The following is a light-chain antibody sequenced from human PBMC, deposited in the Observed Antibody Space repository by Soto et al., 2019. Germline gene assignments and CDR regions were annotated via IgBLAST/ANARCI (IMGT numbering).Light chain of an antibody. J-gene: IGLJ2*01. V-gene: IGLV2-23*01. CDR2: EGS. CDR1: SSDVGSYNL. Sequence: QSALTQPASVSGSPGQSITISCTGTSSDVGSYNLVSWYQQHPGKAPKLMIYEGSKRPSGVSNRFSGSKSGNTAFLTISGLQAEDEADYYCCSYAGSSPHVVFGGGTKLTGL. CDR3: CSYAGSSPHVV.